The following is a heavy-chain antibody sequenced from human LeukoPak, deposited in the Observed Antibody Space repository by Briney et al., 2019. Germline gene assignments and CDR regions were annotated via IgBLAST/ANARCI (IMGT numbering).Heavy chain of an antibody. CDR2: IYHSGST. J-gene: IGHJ5*02. V-gene: IGHV4-4*02. D-gene: IGHD2-2*01. CDR1: GGSISSSNW. Sequence: NPSETLSLTCAVSGGSISSSNWWSWVRQPPGKGLEWIGEIYHSGSTNYNPSLKSRVTISVDKSKNQFSLKLSSVTAADTAVYYCARAAGPYQLLFLGFDPWGQGTLVTVSS. CDR3: ARAAGPYQLLFLGFDP.